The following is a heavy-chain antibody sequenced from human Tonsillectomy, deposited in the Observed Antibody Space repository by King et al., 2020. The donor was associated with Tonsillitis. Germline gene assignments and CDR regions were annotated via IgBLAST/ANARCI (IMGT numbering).Heavy chain of an antibody. V-gene: IGHV3-30*04. D-gene: IGHD5-18*01. CDR1: GFIFRALA. CDR3: ARDLFAVPGHRYNSAIDV. CDR2: ISSDGTKK. J-gene: IGHJ6*02. Sequence: VQLVESGGGVVQPGRSLRLTCATSGFIFRALAMHWVRQAPGKGLEWVAVISSDGTKKYYADSVRGRFIISRDNSQSNLYLQVNSVTPEDTALYYCARDLFAVPGHRYNSAIDVWGQGTTGTVSS.